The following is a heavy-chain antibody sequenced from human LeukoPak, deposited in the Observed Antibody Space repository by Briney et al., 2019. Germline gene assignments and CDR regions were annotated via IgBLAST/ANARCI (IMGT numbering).Heavy chain of an antibody. CDR1: GGTFSSYA. CDR2: IIPILGIA. D-gene: IGHD3-10*01. V-gene: IGHV1-69*04. CDR3: ARDHGSGAFDI. J-gene: IGHJ3*02. Sequence: ASVKVSCKASGGTFSSYAISWVRQAPGQGLEWMGRIIPILGIANYAQKFQGTVTITADKSTSTAYMERSSLRSEDTAVYYCARDHGSGAFDIWGQGTMVTVSS.